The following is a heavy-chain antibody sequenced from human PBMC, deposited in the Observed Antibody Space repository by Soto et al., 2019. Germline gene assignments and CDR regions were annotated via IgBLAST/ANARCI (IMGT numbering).Heavy chain of an antibody. CDR1: GYTFTSYG. V-gene: IGHV1-18*04. CDR3: ARERIDSGRLNWFDP. Sequence: ASVKVSCKASGYTFTSYGISWVRQAPGQGLEWMGWISAYNGNTNYAQKLQGRVTMTTDTSTSTAYMELRSLRSDDTAVYYCARERIDSGRLNWFDPWGQGTLVTVPS. D-gene: IGHD1-26*01. CDR2: ISAYNGNT. J-gene: IGHJ5*02.